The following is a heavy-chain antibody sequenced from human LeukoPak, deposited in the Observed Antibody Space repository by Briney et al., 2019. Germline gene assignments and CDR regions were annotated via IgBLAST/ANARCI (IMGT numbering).Heavy chain of an antibody. CDR1: GFPLSSYN. D-gene: IGHD2-15*01. V-gene: IGHV3-48*01. Sequence: QPGGSLRLSCAASGFPLSSYNINWVRQAPGKGLEWVSYISSSGSAIYYVDSVKGRFTVSRDNAKNSLFLQMNSPRAEDTAVYYCVRVKGSYFDYWGQGALVTVSS. CDR2: ISSSGSAI. CDR3: VRVKGSYFDY. J-gene: IGHJ4*02.